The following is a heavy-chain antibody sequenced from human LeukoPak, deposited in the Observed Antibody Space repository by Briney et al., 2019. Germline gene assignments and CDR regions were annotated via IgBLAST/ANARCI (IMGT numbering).Heavy chain of an antibody. Sequence: ASVTVSCKASGYTFTGYYMHWVRQAPGQGLEWMGWINPNSGGTNYAQKFQGRVTMTRDTSISTAYMELSRLRSDDTAVYYCASLRLGELSSEDYWGQGTLVTVSS. V-gene: IGHV1-2*02. CDR3: ASLRLGELSSEDY. J-gene: IGHJ4*02. CDR2: INPNSGGT. D-gene: IGHD3-16*02. CDR1: GYTFTGYY.